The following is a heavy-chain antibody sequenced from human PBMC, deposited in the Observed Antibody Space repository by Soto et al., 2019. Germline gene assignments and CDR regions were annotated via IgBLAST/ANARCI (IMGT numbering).Heavy chain of an antibody. V-gene: IGHV3-23*03. J-gene: IGHJ4*02. CDR2: ILADYNT. Sequence: EVQLLESGGGLVQPGGSLTLSCAASGFTFSDYTMSWVRQAPGKVLECISVILADYNTYYTDSVRGRFTISRDNSKNTLYLEMNSLRAEDTAVYYCARRTNGYFGYWGQGVLVTVSS. D-gene: IGHD2-8*01. CDR3: ARRTNGYFGY. CDR1: GFTFSDYT.